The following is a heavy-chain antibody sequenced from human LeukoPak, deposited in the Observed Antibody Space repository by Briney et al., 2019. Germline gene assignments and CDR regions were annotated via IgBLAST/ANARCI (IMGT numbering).Heavy chain of an antibody. J-gene: IGHJ4*02. CDR3: ARGHRDY. D-gene: IGHD3-10*01. CDR2: INPNSGGT. V-gene: IGHV1-2*02. Sequence: GGSLRLSCAASGFTFSSYGMHWVRQAPGQGLEWMGWINPNSGGTNYAQKFQGRVTMTRDTSISTAYMELSRLRSDDTAVYYCARGHRDYWGLGTLVTVSS. CDR1: GFTFSSYG.